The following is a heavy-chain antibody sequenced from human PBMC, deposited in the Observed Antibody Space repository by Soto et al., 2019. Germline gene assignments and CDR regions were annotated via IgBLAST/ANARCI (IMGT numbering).Heavy chain of an antibody. CDR2: INYIGRTT. CDR3: VKHLVSGKTYYYNMDV. D-gene: IGHD3-10*01. J-gene: IGHJ6*01. Sequence: EVQLLESGGGLVQPGGSLRLSCETSGFTFSSYSMTWVRQAPGMGLEWVAVINYIGRTTFHAQSVKGRFTISRDNSMNTVFLQMDRLRAEDTAVYYCVKHLVSGKTYYYNMDVWGLGTTVIVSS. V-gene: IGHV3-23*01. CDR1: GFTFSSYS.